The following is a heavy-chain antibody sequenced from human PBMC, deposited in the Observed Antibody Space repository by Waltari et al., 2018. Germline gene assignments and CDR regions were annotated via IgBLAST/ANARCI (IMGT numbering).Heavy chain of an antibody. J-gene: IGHJ6*02. Sequence: QVQLVESGGGVVQPGGSLRLSCAASGFTFNSFGMPWVRQAPGKGLEWVALISNDGTDKYYGDSVKGRFTISRDNSRNTVHLQMDSLRAEDTAVYYCAKGLWELPPYYYYVMDVWGQGTTVTVSS. CDR1: GFTFNSFG. D-gene: IGHD1-7*01. CDR2: ISNDGTDK. V-gene: IGHV3-30*18. CDR3: AKGLWELPPYYYYVMDV.